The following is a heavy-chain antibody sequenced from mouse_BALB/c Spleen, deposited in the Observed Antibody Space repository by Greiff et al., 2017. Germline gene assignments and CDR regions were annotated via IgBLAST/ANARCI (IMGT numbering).Heavy chain of an antibody. D-gene: IGHD2-1*01. CDR1: GFTFSSYG. J-gene: IGHJ4*01. Sequence: EVHLVESGGGLVQPGGSLKLSCAASGFTFSSYGMSWVRQTPDKRLELVATINSNGGSTYYPDSVKGRFTISRDNAKNTLYLQMSSLKSEDTAMYYCARASGNSYAMDYWGQGTSVTVSS. V-gene: IGHV5-6-3*01. CDR2: INSNGGST. CDR3: ARASGNSYAMDY.